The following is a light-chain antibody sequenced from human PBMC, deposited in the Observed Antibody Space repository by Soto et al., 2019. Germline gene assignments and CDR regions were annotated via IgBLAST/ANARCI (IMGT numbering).Light chain of an antibody. V-gene: IGKV3-11*01. J-gene: IGKJ5*01. Sequence: EIVLTQSPATLSLSPGERATLSCRASQSVGSYLAWYQQKPGQAPRLLIYDASSRATGIPARFSGSGSGTDFTLTIGSLEPEDFAVYFCQQRSDWPPLTFGQGTRLEIK. CDR1: QSVGSY. CDR3: QQRSDWPPLT. CDR2: DAS.